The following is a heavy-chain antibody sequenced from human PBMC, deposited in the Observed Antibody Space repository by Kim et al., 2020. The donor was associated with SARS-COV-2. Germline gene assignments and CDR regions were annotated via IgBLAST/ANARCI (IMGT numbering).Heavy chain of an antibody. CDR3: ARGRPGDDRYYFDY. J-gene: IGHJ4*02. D-gene: IGHD2-21*02. Sequence: PSPKSRVTISVDTSKNPSSLKLSAVTAADTAVYYCARGRPGDDRYYFDYWGQGTLVTVSS. V-gene: IGHV4-59*09.